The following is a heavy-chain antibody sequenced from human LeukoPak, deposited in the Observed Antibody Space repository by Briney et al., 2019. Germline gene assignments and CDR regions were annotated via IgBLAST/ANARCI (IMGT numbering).Heavy chain of an antibody. CDR1: GGSISSGSYY. CDR2: IYTSGST. J-gene: IGHJ5*02. V-gene: IGHV4-61*02. D-gene: IGHD1-14*01. Sequence: PSQTLSLTCTVSGGSISSGSYYWSWIRQPAGKGLEWIGRIYTSGSTNYNPSLKSRVTISVGTSKNQFSLKLSSVTAADTAVYYCAGTPGNWFDPWGQGTLVTVSS. CDR3: AGTPGNWFDP.